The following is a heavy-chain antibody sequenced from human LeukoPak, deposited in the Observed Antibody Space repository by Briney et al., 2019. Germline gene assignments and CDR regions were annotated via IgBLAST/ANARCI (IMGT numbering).Heavy chain of an antibody. Sequence: GGSLRLSCAASGFTFSSYEMNWVRQAPGKGLEWVSYISSSGSTIYYADAVKGRFTISRDNAKNSLYLQMNSLRDEDTAVYYCARGGRGATTLDYWGQGTLVTVSS. CDR1: GFTFSSYE. CDR2: ISSSGSTI. J-gene: IGHJ4*02. CDR3: ARGGRGATTLDY. V-gene: IGHV3-48*03. D-gene: IGHD1-26*01.